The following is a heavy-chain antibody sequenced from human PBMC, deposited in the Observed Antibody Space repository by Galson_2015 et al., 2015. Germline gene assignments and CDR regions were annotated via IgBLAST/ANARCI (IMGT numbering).Heavy chain of an antibody. V-gene: IGHV5-51*01. Sequence: QSGAEVKKPGESLKISCKGSGSSFSTHWIGRVRQMPGKGLEWMGIIYPGDSDTSYSPSFQGQVTFSADKSIDTAYLQWSGLKASNTAMYYGARLYDCWSGSGPMDVWGKGTTVTVSS. CDR2: IYPGDSDT. CDR3: ARLYDCWSGSGPMDV. D-gene: IGHD3-3*01. CDR1: GSSFSTHW. J-gene: IGHJ6*03.